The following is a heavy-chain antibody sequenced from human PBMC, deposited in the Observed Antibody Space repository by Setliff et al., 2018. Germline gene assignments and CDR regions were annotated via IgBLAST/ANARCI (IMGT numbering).Heavy chain of an antibody. J-gene: IGHJ4*02. D-gene: IGHD6-13*01. Sequence: GASVKVSCKASGYTFTSYYMHWVRQAPGQGLEWMGIINPSGGSTSYAQKFQGRVTMTSDTSTSTVYMEVNSVTSDDTAMYFCARGGMAAAGRKGVFEHWGQGTLVTVSS. V-gene: IGHV1-46*01. CDR3: ARGGMAAAGRKGVFEH. CDR2: INPSGGST. CDR1: GYTFTSYY.